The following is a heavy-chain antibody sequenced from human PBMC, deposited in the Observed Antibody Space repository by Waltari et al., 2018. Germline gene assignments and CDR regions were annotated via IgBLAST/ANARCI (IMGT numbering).Heavy chain of an antibody. CDR2: IIPILGTA. Sequence: QVQLVQSGAEVKKPGSSVKVSCKASGGTFSSYAISWVRQAPGQGLEWMGGIIPILGTANYAQKFQGRVTSTADESTSTAYMELSSLRSEDTAVYYCARGSSNYLYYYYYYGMDVWGQGTTVTVSS. CDR3: ARGSSNYLYYYYYYGMDV. CDR1: GGTFSSYA. J-gene: IGHJ6*02. D-gene: IGHD4-4*01. V-gene: IGHV1-69*01.